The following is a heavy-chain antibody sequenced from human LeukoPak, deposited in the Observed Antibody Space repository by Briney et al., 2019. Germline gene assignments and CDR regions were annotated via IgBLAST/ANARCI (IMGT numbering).Heavy chain of an antibody. V-gene: IGHV3-30*02. Sequence: GGSLRLSCEASESTFSTFGMHWVRHAPGKGLEWVGFIRYDSSGRFYGDSVKGRFTISRDNSRNTLYLQMSSLRPEDTAIYYCAKDSYINGWANYFDYWGQGALVTVSS. J-gene: IGHJ4*02. D-gene: IGHD3-16*01. CDR2: IRYDSSGR. CDR3: AKDSYINGWANYFDY. CDR1: ESTFSTFG.